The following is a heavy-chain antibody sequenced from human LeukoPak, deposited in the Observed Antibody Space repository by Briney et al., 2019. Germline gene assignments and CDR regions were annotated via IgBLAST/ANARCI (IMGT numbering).Heavy chain of an antibody. CDR3: SRSGYSSGIDY. D-gene: IGHD6-19*01. Sequence: ASVKVSCKASGGTFSSYAISWVRQAPGQGLEWMGWITPYNGNTNYARDLQGRVTMTTDTSTSTAYMELRSLRPDDTAIYYCSRSGYSSGIDYWGQGTLVTVSS. CDR2: ITPYNGNT. J-gene: IGHJ4*02. CDR1: GGTFSSYA. V-gene: IGHV1-18*01.